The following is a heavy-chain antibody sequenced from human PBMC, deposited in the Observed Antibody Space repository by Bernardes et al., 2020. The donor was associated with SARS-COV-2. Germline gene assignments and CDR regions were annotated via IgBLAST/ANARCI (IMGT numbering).Heavy chain of an antibody. Sequence: GGSLRLSCAASGFTFSSYAMSWVRQAPGKGLEWVSGIFGSGSGAYYADSVKGRFTVSRDNSKNTLYLEMNSLRAEDTAMYYCAKDKGRFGEPVVVWYFDSLGQGTLVTVSS. D-gene: IGHD3-10*01. CDR3: AKDKGRFGEPVVVWYFDS. V-gene: IGHV3-23*01. J-gene: IGHJ4*02. CDR2: IFGSGSGA. CDR1: GFTFSSYA.